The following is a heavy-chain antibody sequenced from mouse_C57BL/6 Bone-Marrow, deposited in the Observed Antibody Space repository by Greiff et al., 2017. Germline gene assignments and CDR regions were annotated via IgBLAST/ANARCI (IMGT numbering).Heavy chain of an antibody. CDR1: GYAFSSYW. V-gene: IGHV1-80*01. CDR2: IYPGDGAT. D-gene: IGHD2-5*01. CDR3: AIGAAYYSNYEAWFAY. Sequence: VQLQQSGAELVKPGASVKISCKASGYAFSSYWMNWVKQRPGKGLEWIGQIYPGDGATNYNGKFKGKATLTADKSSSTAYMQLSSLTSEDSAVYFCAIGAAYYSNYEAWFAYWGQGTLVTVSA. J-gene: IGHJ3*01.